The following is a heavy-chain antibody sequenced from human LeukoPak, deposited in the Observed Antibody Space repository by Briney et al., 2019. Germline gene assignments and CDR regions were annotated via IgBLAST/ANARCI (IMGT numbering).Heavy chain of an antibody. J-gene: IGHJ4*02. D-gene: IGHD6-13*01. CDR3: ARDLYPIAAGTTTILNY. Sequence: ASVKVSCKASGYTFTSYGISWVRQAPGQGLEWMGWISAYNGNTNYAQKFQGRVTITADESTSTAYMELSSLRSEDTAVYYCARDLYPIAAGTTTILNYRGQGTLVTVSS. CDR2: ISAYNGNT. CDR1: GYTFTSYG. V-gene: IGHV1-18*01.